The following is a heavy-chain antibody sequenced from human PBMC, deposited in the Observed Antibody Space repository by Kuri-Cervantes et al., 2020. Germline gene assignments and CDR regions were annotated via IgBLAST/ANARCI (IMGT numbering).Heavy chain of an antibody. D-gene: IGHD3-22*01. CDR3: AKEYYYDSSGRYGQNWYFDL. V-gene: IGHV3-23*01. CDR2: ISGSGGGT. CDR1: GFTFSSYA. Sequence: GESLKISCAASGFTFSSYAMSWVRQAPGKGLEWVSAISGSGGGTYYADSVKGRFTISRDNSKNTLYLQMNSLRAEDTAVYYCAKEYYYDSSGRYGQNWYFDLWGRGTLVTVSS. J-gene: IGHJ2*01.